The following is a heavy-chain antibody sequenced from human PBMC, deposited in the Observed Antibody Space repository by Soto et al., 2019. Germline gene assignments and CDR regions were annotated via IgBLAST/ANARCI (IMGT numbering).Heavy chain of an antibody. Sequence: GGSLRLSCAASGFTFSSYGMHWVRQAPGKGLEWVAVISYDGSNKYYADSVKGRFTISRDNSKNTLYLQMNSLRAEDTAVYYCAKESSSGGYYYYGMDVWGQGTTVTVSS. CDR1: GFTFSSYG. CDR3: AKESSSGGYYYYGMDV. V-gene: IGHV3-30*18. D-gene: IGHD6-6*01. CDR2: ISYDGSNK. J-gene: IGHJ6*02.